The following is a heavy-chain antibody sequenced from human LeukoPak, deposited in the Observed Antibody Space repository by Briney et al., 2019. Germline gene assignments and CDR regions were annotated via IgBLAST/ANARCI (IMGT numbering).Heavy chain of an antibody. Sequence: GGSLRLSCAASGFTVSSNYMSWVRQAPGKGLEWVSVIYSGGSTYYADSVKGRFTISRDNSKNTLYLQMNSLRAEDTAVYYCARDERSYSSGWYSFDYWGQGTLVTVSS. CDR1: GFTVSSNY. CDR2: IYSGGST. D-gene: IGHD6-19*01. CDR3: ARDERSYSSGWYSFDY. J-gene: IGHJ4*02. V-gene: IGHV3-53*01.